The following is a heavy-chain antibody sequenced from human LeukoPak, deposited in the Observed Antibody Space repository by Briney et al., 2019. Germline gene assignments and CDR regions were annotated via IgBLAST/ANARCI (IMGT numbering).Heavy chain of an antibody. Sequence: GGSLRLSCAASGFTFITYWMHWVRQAPGKGLVWVSRINSDGSSTCYADSVKGRFTISRDNAKNTLYLQMNSLRAEDTAVYYCVREITMSGGFDPWGQGTLVTVSS. D-gene: IGHD3-10*02. CDR2: INSDGSST. CDR1: GFTFITYW. V-gene: IGHV3-74*01. J-gene: IGHJ5*02. CDR3: VREITMSGGFDP.